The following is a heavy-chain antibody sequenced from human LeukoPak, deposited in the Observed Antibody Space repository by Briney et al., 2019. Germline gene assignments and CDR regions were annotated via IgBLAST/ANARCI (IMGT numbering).Heavy chain of an antibody. CDR1: GGSTNNYY. CDR3: AATTRVAATGTVLGD. D-gene: IGHD6-13*01. V-gene: IGHV4-59*08. J-gene: IGHJ4*02. Sequence: SETLSLTCTVSGGSTNNYYWSWIRQPPGKGLEWIGYIHYSGSTNYNPSLKSRVTISVDTSKNQFSLKVTSVSAADTAVYYCAATTRVAATGTVLGDWGQGTLVTVSS. CDR2: IHYSGST.